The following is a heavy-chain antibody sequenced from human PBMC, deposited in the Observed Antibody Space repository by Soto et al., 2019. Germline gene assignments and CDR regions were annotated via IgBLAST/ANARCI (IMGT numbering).Heavy chain of an antibody. CDR3: ARPSRPTYGDYYCDY. J-gene: IGHJ4*02. CDR1: GYTFTSYG. D-gene: IGHD4-17*01. CDR2: ISAYNGNT. V-gene: IGHV1-18*04. Sequence: QVQLVQSGSEVKKPGASVKVSCKASGYTFTSYGISWVRQAPGQGLEWMGWISAYNGNTNYAQKLQGRVTMTTDTSTSTANMELRSLRSDDTAVYYCARPSRPTYGDYYCDYWGQGTLVIVSS.